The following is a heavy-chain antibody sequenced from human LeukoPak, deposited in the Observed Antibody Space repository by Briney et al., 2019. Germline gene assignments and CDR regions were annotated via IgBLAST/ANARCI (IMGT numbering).Heavy chain of an antibody. Sequence: ASVKVSCKASGYTFASYDINWVRQATGQGLEWMGWMNPNSGNTGYAQKFQGRVTMTRNTSISTAYMELSSLRSEDTAVYYCARSLFYGGNPFDYWGQGTLVTVSS. D-gene: IGHD4-17*01. CDR3: ARSLFYGGNPFDY. CDR2: MNPNSGNT. J-gene: IGHJ4*02. CDR1: GYTFASYD. V-gene: IGHV1-8*01.